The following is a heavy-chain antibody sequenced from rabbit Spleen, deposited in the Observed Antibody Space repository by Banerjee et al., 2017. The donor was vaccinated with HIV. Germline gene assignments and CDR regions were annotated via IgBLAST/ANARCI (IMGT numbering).Heavy chain of an antibody. D-gene: IGHD1-1*01. J-gene: IGHJ4*01. CDR2: INASTGKP. Sequence: QEQLVESGGGLVQPEGSLTLTCKASGFSFSDRDVMCWVRQAPGKGLEWIACINASTGKPVYATWASGRFTMSRTSSTTVTLRMTSLTAADTATYFCAGDLARVIGWNFCLWDPGTLVPVS. CDR1: GFSFSDRDV. CDR3: AGDLARVIGWNFCL. V-gene: IGHV1S45*01.